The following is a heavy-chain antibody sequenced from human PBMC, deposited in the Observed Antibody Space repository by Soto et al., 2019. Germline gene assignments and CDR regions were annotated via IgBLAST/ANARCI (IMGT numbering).Heavy chain of an antibody. CDR2: FNAYNGDT. CDR3: ARMGDVPYYYYGMDV. J-gene: IGHJ6*02. D-gene: IGHD3-16*01. CDR1: GYTFTSYG. V-gene: IGHV1-18*01. Sequence: QVQLVQSGAEVKKPGASVKVSCKASGYTFTSYGFSWVRQAPGQGLEWMGWFNAYNGDTNYAQNLQGRVTITTDTSTHTAYMELRSLRSDDTAVYYCARMGDVPYYYYGMDVWGQGTTVTVSS.